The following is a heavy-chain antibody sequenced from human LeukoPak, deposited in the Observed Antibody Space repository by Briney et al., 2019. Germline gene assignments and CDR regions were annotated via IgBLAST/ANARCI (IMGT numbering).Heavy chain of an antibody. J-gene: IGHJ4*02. CDR1: GGSISSSSYY. CDR2: IYYSGST. Sequence: SETLSLTCTVSGGSISSSSYYWGWIRQPPGKGLEWIGSIYYSGSTYYNPSLKSRVTISVDTSKNQFSLKLSSVTAADTAIYYCARNIVGPRQVDYWGQGTLVTVSS. D-gene: IGHD1-26*01. CDR3: ARNIVGPRQVDY. V-gene: IGHV4-39*07.